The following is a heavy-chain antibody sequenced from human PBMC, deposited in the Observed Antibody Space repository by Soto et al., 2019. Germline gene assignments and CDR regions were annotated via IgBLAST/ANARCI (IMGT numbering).Heavy chain of an antibody. D-gene: IGHD4-17*01. J-gene: IGHJ4*02. Sequence: SETLSLTCAVSGGSISSGGYSCNWIRQPPGKGLEWIGYIYHSGSTYYNPSLKSRVTISVDRSKNQFSLKLSSVTAADTAVYYCARGMTTVNTFDYWGQGTLVTVSS. CDR2: IYHSGST. CDR1: GGSISSGGYS. CDR3: ARGMTTVNTFDY. V-gene: IGHV4-30-2*01.